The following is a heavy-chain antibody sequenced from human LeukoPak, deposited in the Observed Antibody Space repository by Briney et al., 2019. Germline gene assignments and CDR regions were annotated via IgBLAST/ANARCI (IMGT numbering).Heavy chain of an antibody. J-gene: IGHJ4*02. CDR2: ISYDGSNK. D-gene: IGHD3-16*01. V-gene: IGHV3-30*04. Sequence: PGGSLRLSCAASGLTFRSYAMHWVRQAPGKGLEWVAVISYDGSNKYYADSVKGRFTISRDNSKNTLYLQMNSLRAEDTAVYYCARDVMGGGLRNYFGYWGQGTLVTVSS. CDR3: ARDVMGGGLRNYFGY. CDR1: GLTFRSYA.